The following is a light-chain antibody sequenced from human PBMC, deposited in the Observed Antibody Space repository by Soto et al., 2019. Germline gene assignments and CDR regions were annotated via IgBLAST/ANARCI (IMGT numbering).Light chain of an antibody. Sequence: QAVVTQPPSASGTPGQRVTISCSGSSSNIGSNYVYWYQQLPGTAPKLLIYRNNQRPSGVPDRFSGSKSGTSASLAISGLQSEDEADYYCAAWDDSLSRVFGTGTKLTVL. CDR2: RNN. V-gene: IGLV1-47*01. CDR1: SSNIGSNY. CDR3: AAWDDSLSRV. J-gene: IGLJ1*01.